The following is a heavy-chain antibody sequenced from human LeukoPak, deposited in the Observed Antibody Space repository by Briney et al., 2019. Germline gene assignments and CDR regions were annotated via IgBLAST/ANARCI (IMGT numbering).Heavy chain of an antibody. CDR3: AKPLYYYDSSGYYDY. Sequence: GGSLRLSCAASGFTFSSYAMSWVRQAPGKGLEWVSAISGSGGSTYYADSVKGRFTISRDNSKNTLYLQMNSLRAEDTAVYYCAKPLYYYDSSGYYDYRGQGTLVTVSS. D-gene: IGHD3-22*01. J-gene: IGHJ4*02. V-gene: IGHV3-23*01. CDR1: GFTFSSYA. CDR2: ISGSGGST.